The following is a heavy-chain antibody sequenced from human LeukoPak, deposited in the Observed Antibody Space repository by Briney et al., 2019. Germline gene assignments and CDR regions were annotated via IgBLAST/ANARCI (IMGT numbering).Heavy chain of an antibody. D-gene: IGHD3-3*01. CDR2: VIPIFGTA. CDR1: GGTFSSYA. V-gene: IGHV1-69*06. J-gene: IGHJ6*03. Sequence: ASAKVSCKASGGTFSSYAISWVRQAPGHGLEWMGRVIPIFGTANYAQKFQGRVTITADKSTSTAYMELSSLRSEDTAVYYCARVGSRTIFGVVQEKGMDVWGKGTTVTVSS. CDR3: ARVGSRTIFGVVQEKGMDV.